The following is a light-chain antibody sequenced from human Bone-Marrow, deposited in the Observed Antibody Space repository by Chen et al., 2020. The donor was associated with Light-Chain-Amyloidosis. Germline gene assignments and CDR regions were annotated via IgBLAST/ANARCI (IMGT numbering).Light chain of an antibody. CDR2: RDT. CDR3: QSADSSGTYEVI. Sequence: SYELTQTPSVSVSPGQTARTTCPGDDLPTKYAHWYQQKPGQAPALVIHRDTERTSGISERFSGSSSGTTATLTISGVQAEDEADYHCQSADSSGTYEVIFGGGTKLTVL. V-gene: IGLV3-25*03. J-gene: IGLJ2*01. CDR1: DLPTKY.